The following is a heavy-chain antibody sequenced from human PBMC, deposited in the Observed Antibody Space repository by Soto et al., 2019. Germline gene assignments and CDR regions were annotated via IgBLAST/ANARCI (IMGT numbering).Heavy chain of an antibody. CDR1: GYSFTSYW. V-gene: IGHV5-51*01. CDR2: IYPGDSDT. D-gene: IGHD3-3*01. CDR3: ARQAYYDFWSGPSPWFDP. J-gene: IGHJ5*02. Sequence: PGESLKISCKGSGYSFTSYWIGWVRQMPGKGLEWMGIIYPGDSDTRYSPSFQGQVTISADKSICTAYLQWSSLKASDTAMYYCARQAYYDFWSGPSPWFDPWGQGTLVTVSS.